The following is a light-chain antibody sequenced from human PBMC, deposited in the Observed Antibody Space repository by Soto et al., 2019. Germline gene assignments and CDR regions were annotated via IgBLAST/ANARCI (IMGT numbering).Light chain of an antibody. V-gene: IGKV3-20*01. CDR1: QSVSSSY. J-gene: IGKJ4*01. CDR3: QQYGSSTALT. Sequence: EIVLTQSPGTLSLSPGERATLSCRASQSVSSSYLAWYQQKPGQTPMLLIYDASSRATGIPDRFSGSGSGTEFTLTISRLEPEDFAVYYCQQYGSSTALTFGGGTKGEIK. CDR2: DAS.